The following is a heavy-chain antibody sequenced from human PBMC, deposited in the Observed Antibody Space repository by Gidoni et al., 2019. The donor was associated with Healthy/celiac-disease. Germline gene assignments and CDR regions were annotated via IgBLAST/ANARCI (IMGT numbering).Heavy chain of an antibody. CDR1: GFPFSRYA. CDR3: AKDVFIVVVTGDYFDY. J-gene: IGHJ4*02. D-gene: IGHD2-21*02. CDR2: ISGSGGST. Sequence: EVQLLESGGGLVQPGGSLRLSCAASGFPFSRYAMSWVRQAPGKGLEWVSAISGSGGSTYYADSVKGRFTISRDNSKNTLYLQMNSLRAEDTAVYYCAKDVFIVVVTGDYFDYWGQGTLVTVSS. V-gene: IGHV3-23*01.